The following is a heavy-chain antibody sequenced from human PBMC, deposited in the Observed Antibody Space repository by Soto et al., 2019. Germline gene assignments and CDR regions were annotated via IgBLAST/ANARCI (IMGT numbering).Heavy chain of an antibody. CDR3: AREFTYYDILTGQGAFDI. J-gene: IGHJ3*02. D-gene: IGHD3-9*01. Sequence: GASVKVSFKASGYTFTSYGISWVRQAPGQGLEWMGWISPYNGNTNYAQKLQGRVTMTTDTSMSTAYMELSRLRSDDTAVYYCAREFTYYDILTGQGAFDIWGQGTMVTVSS. V-gene: IGHV1-18*01. CDR1: GYTFTSYG. CDR2: ISPYNGNT.